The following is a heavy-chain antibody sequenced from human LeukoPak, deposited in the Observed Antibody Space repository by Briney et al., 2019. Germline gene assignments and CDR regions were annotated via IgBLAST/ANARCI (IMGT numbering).Heavy chain of an antibody. CDR1: GGSISSSSYY. D-gene: IGHD4-23*01. CDR3: ARHPGNQLDWFDP. V-gene: IGHV4-39*01. J-gene: IGHJ5*02. CDR2: IYYSGNT. Sequence: WETLSLTCTVSGGSISSSSYYWGWIRQPPGKGLEGIGSIYYSGNTHYNPSLKSRVTMSVDMSKDQFSLMLSSVTAADTAVYYCARHPGNQLDWFDPWGQGTLVTVSS.